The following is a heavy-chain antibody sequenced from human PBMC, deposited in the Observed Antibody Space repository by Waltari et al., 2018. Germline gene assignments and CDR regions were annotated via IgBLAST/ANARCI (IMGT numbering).Heavy chain of an antibody. V-gene: IGHV4-39*01. D-gene: IGHD4-17*01. CDR2: IYYSGST. CDR1: GGSISSSSYY. Sequence: QLQLQESGPGLVKPSETLSLTCTVSGGSISSSSYYWGWIRQPPGKGLEWIGSIYYSGSTYYNPSLKSRVTISVDTSKNQFSLKLSSVTAADTAVYYCASLHGSGYGDYPWDYYYMDVWGKGTTVTVSS. CDR3: ASLHGSGYGDYPWDYYYMDV. J-gene: IGHJ6*03.